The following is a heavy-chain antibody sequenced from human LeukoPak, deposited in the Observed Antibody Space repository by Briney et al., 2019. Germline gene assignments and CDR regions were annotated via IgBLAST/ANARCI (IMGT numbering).Heavy chain of an antibody. J-gene: IGHJ3*02. D-gene: IGHD3-3*01. CDR2: IYYSGST. CDR1: GFIFSDYY. Sequence: GSLRLSCAASGFIFSDYYMSWIRQAPGKGLEWVGSIYYSGSTYYNPSLKSRVTISVDTSKNQFSLKLSSVTAADTAVYYCARTRPHYDFWSGYYDAFDIWGQGTMVTVSS. CDR3: ARTRPHYDFWSGYYDAFDI. V-gene: IGHV4-38-2*01.